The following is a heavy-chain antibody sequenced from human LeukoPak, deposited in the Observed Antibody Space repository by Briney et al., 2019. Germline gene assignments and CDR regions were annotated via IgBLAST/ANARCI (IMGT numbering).Heavy chain of an antibody. V-gene: IGHV3-30*01. J-gene: IGHJ4*02. CDR2: ISYDGSNK. CDR3: ARARYGGNTTLKY. CDR1: GFTFSSYA. D-gene: IGHD4-23*01. Sequence: PGGSLRLSCAASGFTFSSYAMHWVRQAPGKGLGWVAVISYDGSNKYYADSVKGRFTISRDNSKNTLYLQMNSLRAEDTAVYYCARARYGGNTTLKYWGQGTLVTVSS.